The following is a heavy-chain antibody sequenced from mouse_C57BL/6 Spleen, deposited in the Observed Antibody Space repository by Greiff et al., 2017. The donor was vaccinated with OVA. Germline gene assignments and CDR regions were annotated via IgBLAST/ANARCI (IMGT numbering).Heavy chain of an antibody. CDR2: INPGSGGT. CDR3: ARSSYLLGGFAY. D-gene: IGHD3-3*01. V-gene: IGHV1-54*01. Sequence: QVHVKQSGAELVRPGTSVKVSCKASGYAFTNYLIEWVKQRPGQGLEWIGVINPGSGGTNYNEKFKGKATLTADKSSSTAYMQLSSLTSEDSAVYFCARSSYLLGGFAYWGQGTLVTVSA. J-gene: IGHJ3*01. CDR1: GYAFTNYL.